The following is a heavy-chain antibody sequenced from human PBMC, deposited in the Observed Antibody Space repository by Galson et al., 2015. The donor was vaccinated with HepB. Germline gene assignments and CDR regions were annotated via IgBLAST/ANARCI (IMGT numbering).Heavy chain of an antibody. Sequence: SLRLSCAASGFTFSSYAMSWVRQAPGKGLEWVSAISGSGGSTYYADSVKGRFTISRDNSKNTLYLQMNSLRAEDTAVYYCAKAPIVVVPAAIPYYFDYWGQGTLVTVSS. CDR2: ISGSGGST. CDR1: GFTFSSYA. CDR3: AKAPIVVVPAAIPYYFDY. D-gene: IGHD2-2*01. V-gene: IGHV3-23*01. J-gene: IGHJ4*02.